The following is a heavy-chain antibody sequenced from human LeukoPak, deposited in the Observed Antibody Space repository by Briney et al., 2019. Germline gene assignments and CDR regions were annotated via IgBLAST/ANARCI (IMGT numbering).Heavy chain of an antibody. J-gene: IGHJ4*02. D-gene: IGHD1-26*01. Sequence: GASVKVSCKASGYSFKSHGITWVRQAPGQGLEWMGWISAYNGNTNYAQKLQGRVTMTTDTSTSTAYMELRSLRSDDTAVYYCARVGGGIVGATEVDYWGQGTLVTVSS. CDR2: ISAYNGNT. V-gene: IGHV1-18*01. CDR3: ARVGGGIVGATEVDY. CDR1: GYSFKSHG.